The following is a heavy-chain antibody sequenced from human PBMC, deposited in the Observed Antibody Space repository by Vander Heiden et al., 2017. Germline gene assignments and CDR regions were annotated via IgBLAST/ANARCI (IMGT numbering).Heavy chain of an antibody. J-gene: IGHJ5*02. V-gene: IGHV3-23*01. D-gene: IGHD2-15*01. CDR1: GFTFSSYA. Sequence: EVQLLESGGGLVQHGGSLRLSCAASGFTFSSYAMSWVRQAPGKGLEWVSAISGSGGSTYYADSVKGRFTISRDNSKNTLYLQMNSLRAEDTAVYYCATAWVAASNWFDPWGQGTLVTVSS. CDR3: ATAWVAASNWFDP. CDR2: ISGSGGST.